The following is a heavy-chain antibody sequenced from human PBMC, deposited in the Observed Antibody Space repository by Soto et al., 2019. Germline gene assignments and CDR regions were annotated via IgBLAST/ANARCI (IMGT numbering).Heavy chain of an antibody. Sequence: EVQLVESGGGLVQPGGSLRLSCAASGFTFSSYEMNWVRQAPGKGLEWVSYISSSGSTIYYADSVKGRFTISRDNAKNSLYLQMKRLRAEDPAVYYCARGQYSSGGGYFDYWGQETLVTVSS. V-gene: IGHV3-48*03. D-gene: IGHD6-19*01. J-gene: IGHJ4*02. CDR3: ARGQYSSGGGYFDY. CDR1: GFTFSSYE. CDR2: ISSSGSTI.